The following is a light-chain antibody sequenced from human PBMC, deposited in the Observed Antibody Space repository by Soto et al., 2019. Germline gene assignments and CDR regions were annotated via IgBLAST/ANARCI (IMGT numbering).Light chain of an antibody. CDR1: QSLTSSY. V-gene: IGKV3-20*01. CDR3: QQYAGSVFT. J-gene: IGKJ3*01. CDR2: GAA. Sequence: EIVLTQSPGTLSLSPGERATLSCRASQSLTSSYIAWYQQKPGQAPRLLISGAANRATGIPDRFSGSGSGTYFTLTISRVEPEDFAVYYCQQYAGSVFTFGPGTKVDIK.